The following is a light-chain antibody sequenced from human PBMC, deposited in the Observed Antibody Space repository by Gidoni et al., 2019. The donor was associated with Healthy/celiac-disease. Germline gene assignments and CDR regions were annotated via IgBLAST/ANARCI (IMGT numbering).Light chain of an antibody. V-gene: IGLV3-25*03. CDR2: KDS. CDR1: ALPKQY. Sequence: SYELPQPPSVSVSPGQTARITCSGDALPKQYAYWYQQKPGQAPVLVIYKDSERPSGIPERFSGSSSGTKVTLTISGVQAEDEADYYCQSADSSGTYYVFGTGTKVTVL. CDR3: QSADSSGTYYV. J-gene: IGLJ1*01.